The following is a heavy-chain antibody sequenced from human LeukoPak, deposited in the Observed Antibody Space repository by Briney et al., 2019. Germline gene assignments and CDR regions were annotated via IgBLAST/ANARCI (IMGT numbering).Heavy chain of an antibody. J-gene: IGHJ3*01. Sequence: PGGSLRLSCAAPGFTFSNYAMHWVRQAPGKGLEWVAVISYDGNNKYYADSVKGRFTISRDNSKNTLSLQMNSLRAEDTAVYYCARNYHPYYDSSGYPVSWGQGTMVTVSS. D-gene: IGHD3-22*01. V-gene: IGHV3-30*01. CDR1: GFTFSNYA. CDR2: ISYDGNNK. CDR3: ARNYHPYYDSSGYPVS.